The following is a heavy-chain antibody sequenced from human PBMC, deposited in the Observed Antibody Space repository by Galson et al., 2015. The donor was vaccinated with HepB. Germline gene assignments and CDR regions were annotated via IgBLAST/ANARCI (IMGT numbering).Heavy chain of an antibody. V-gene: IGHV2-5*02. J-gene: IGHJ4*02. Sequence: PALVKPPQTLTLTCTFSGFSLNTFGVGVGWIRQPPGKALEWLALIYGDDDKRYSPSLKSRLTITKYTSKNQVVLTMTNMDPVDTATYYCAHKIRVSTLFDYWGQGILVVVSS. CDR2: IYGDDDK. CDR3: AHKIRVSTLFDY. CDR1: GFSLNTFGVG. D-gene: IGHD5/OR15-5a*01.